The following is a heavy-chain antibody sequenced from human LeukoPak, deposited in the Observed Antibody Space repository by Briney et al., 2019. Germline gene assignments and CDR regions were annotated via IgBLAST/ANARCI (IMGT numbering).Heavy chain of an antibody. D-gene: IGHD1-14*01. CDR3: AKVHPGDAFDI. CDR1: GFTFSSYG. CDR2: ISYDGSNK. V-gene: IGHV3-30*18. Sequence: GRSLRLSCAASGFTFSSYGMHWVRQAPGKGLEWVAVISYDGSNKYYADSVKGRFTISRDNSKNTLYLQMNSLRAEDTAVYYCAKVHPGDAFDIWGQGTMVTVSS. J-gene: IGHJ3*02.